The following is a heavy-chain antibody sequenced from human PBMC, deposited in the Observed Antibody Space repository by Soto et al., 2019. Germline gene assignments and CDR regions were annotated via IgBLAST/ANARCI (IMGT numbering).Heavy chain of an antibody. V-gene: IGHV3-49*03. CDR2: IRSKAYGGTT. CDR1: GFTFGDYA. CDR3: TRAPAGYCSSTSCYPYYYYYMDV. Sequence: GGSLRLSCTASGFTFGDYAMSWFRQAPGKGLEWVGFIRSKAYGGTTEYAASVKGRFTISRDDSKSIAYLQMNSLKTEDTAVYYCTRAPAGYCSSTSCYPYYYYYMDVWGKGTTVTVSS. J-gene: IGHJ6*03. D-gene: IGHD2-2*01.